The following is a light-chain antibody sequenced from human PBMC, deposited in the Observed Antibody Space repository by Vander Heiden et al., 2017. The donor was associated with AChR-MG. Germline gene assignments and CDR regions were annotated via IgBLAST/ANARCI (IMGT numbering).Light chain of an antibody. CDR2: GKN. CDR3: NSRDSSGNQYV. V-gene: IGLV3-19*01. J-gene: IGLJ1*01. CDR1: SLRSYY. Sequence: SSELTQDPAVSVALGQTVRITCQGDSLRSYYASWYQQKPGQAPVLVIYGKNNRPSGIPDRFSGSSSGNTASLTITGAQAEDEADYDCNSRDSSGNQYVFGTGTKVTVI.